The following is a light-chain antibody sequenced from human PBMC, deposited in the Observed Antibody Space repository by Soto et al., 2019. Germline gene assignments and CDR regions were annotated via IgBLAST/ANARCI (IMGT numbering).Light chain of an antibody. CDR2: DIR. J-gene: IGLJ1*01. Sequence: QSALTQPASVSGSPGQSITISCTGTSSDVGGYKYVSWYQQHPGKAPKLMIYDIRNRPSGVSNRFSGSKSGNTASLTISGLQAEDEAIYYCSSYTSSSTRVSGTGTKVTVL. CDR1: SSDVGGYKY. V-gene: IGLV2-14*03. CDR3: SSYTSSSTRV.